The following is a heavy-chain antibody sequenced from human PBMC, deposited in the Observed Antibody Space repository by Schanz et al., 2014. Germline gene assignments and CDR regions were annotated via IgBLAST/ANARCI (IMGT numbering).Heavy chain of an antibody. CDR1: GFTFSIYA. CDR3: AKGRFGELSAFDI. J-gene: IGHJ3*02. V-gene: IGHV3-64*04. CDR2: ISHDGYST. D-gene: IGHD3-10*01. Sequence: QVQLVESGGGVVQPGRSLRLSCSASGFTFSIYAMHWVRQAPGKGLEYVSAISHDGYSTYYADSVKGRFTISRDNSKNTLYLQMKSLRAEDTAVYYCAKGRFGELSAFDIWGQGTMVTVSS.